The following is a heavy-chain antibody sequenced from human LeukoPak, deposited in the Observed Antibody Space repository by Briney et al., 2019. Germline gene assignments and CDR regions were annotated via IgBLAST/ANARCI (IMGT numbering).Heavy chain of an antibody. V-gene: IGHV3-23*01. CDR1: EFTFSSYA. Sequence: PGGSLRLSCAVSEFTFSSYAMSWVRQAPGKGLEWVSSITSSGDSTYYADSVRGRFTISRDNSKNTLYLQMNSLRAEDTAVFYGAKLIPMTLAWGEGTLVTVSS. J-gene: IGHJ5*02. CDR2: ITSSGDST. D-gene: IGHD3-16*01. CDR3: AKLIPMTLA.